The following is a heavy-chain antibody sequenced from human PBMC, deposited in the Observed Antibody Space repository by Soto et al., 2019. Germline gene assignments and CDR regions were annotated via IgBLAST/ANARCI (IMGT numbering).Heavy chain of an antibody. CDR2: INHSGST. CDR1: GGSFSGYS. J-gene: IGHJ4*02. Sequence: ATLSLTCAVYGGSFSGYSWNWIRQPPGKGLEWIGEINHSGSTNYNPSLKSRVTISLDTSKNQFSLRLTSLTAADTAVYFCARAPQIVAMGRPFDYWGQGILVTVSS. CDR3: ARAPQIVAMGRPFDY. D-gene: IGHD5-12*01. V-gene: IGHV4-34*01.